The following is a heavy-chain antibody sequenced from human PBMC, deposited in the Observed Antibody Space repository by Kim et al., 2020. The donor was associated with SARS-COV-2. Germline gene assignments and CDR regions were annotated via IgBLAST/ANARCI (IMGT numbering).Heavy chain of an antibody. CDR2: INGGDGNT. CDR3: ARGIAVAATIDY. J-gene: IGHJ4*02. V-gene: IGHV1-3*01. CDR1: GYTFRSYA. Sequence: ASVKVSCKASGYTFRSYAMHWVRQAPGQRREWMGWINGGDGNTKYSEKFQGRVTITRDTSATTAYIELSSLTSEDTAVYYCARGIAVAATIDYWGQGTLVTVSS. D-gene: IGHD6-19*01.